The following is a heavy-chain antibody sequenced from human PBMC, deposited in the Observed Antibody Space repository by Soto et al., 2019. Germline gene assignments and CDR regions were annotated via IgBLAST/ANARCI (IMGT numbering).Heavy chain of an antibody. Sequence: QVQLVESGGGVVQPGRSLRLSCAASGFTFSSYGMHWVRQAPGKGLEWVAVISYDGSNKYYADSVKGRFTISRDNSKNTLYLQMNSLRAEDTAVYYCAKGYSSSWYIHWGQGTLVTVSS. CDR1: GFTFSSYG. V-gene: IGHV3-30*18. CDR2: ISYDGSNK. D-gene: IGHD6-13*01. CDR3: AKGYSSSWYIH. J-gene: IGHJ4*02.